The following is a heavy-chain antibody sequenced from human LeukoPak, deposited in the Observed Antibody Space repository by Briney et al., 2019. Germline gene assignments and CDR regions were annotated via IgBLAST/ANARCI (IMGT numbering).Heavy chain of an antibody. Sequence: GGSLRLSCAASGFTFSSYWMHWVRQAPGKGRVWVSSINSDGSGTDYAGSVKGRFTISRDNAKSTLYLQMNSLRAEDTAVYYCARPGVAAADLGHWGQGTLVTVSS. CDR2: INSDGSGT. D-gene: IGHD6-13*01. J-gene: IGHJ1*01. CDR3: ARPGVAAADLGH. V-gene: IGHV3-74*01. CDR1: GFTFSSYW.